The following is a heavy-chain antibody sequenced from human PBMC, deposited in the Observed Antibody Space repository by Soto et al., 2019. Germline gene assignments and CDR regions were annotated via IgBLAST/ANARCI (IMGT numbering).Heavy chain of an antibody. CDR1: GFTFSTCA. CDR2: IGGSGGRT. V-gene: IGHV3-23*01. D-gene: IGHD1-26*01. CDR3: AKDWSRWELPLGY. Sequence: GGSLRLSCAASGFTFSTCAMSWGRQAPGKGLEWVSSIGGSGGRTYQADSVKGRFTISRDNSKNTLYLQMNSLRAEDTAVYYCAKDWSRWELPLGYWGQGTLVTVSS. J-gene: IGHJ4*02.